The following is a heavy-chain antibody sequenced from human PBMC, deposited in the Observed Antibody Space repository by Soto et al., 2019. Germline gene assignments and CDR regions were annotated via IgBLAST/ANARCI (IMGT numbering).Heavy chain of an antibody. J-gene: IGHJ6*02. D-gene: IGHD6-6*01. CDR2: ISYDGTNK. Sequence: GGSLRLSCAVSGFTFSSYGMHWVRQAPGKGLEWVAVISYDGTNKYYADSVKGRFTISRDNSKNTLYLQMNSLRGEDTAVYYCARVVFSSHSSSDQYYYYGMDVWGQGTTVTVSS. V-gene: IGHV3-30*03. CDR3: ARVVFSSHSSSDQYYYYGMDV. CDR1: GFTFSSYG.